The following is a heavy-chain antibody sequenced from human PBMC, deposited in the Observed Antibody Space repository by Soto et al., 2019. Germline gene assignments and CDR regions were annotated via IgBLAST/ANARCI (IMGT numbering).Heavy chain of an antibody. Sequence: ASVKVSCKASGYTFTSYYMHWVRQAPGQGLEWMGIINPSGGSTSYAQKFQGRVTMTRDTSTSTVYMELCSLRSEDTAVYYCARAKYPLAVTTYFDYWGQGTLVTVSS. J-gene: IGHJ4*02. CDR3: ARAKYPLAVTTYFDY. V-gene: IGHV1-46*01. D-gene: IGHD4-4*01. CDR1: GYTFTSYY. CDR2: INPSGGST.